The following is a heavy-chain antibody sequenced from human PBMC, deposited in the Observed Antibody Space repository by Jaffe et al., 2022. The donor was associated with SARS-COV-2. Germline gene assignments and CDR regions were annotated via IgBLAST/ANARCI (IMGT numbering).Heavy chain of an antibody. Sequence: QVQLVESGGGVVQPGRSLRLSCAASGFTFSSYGMHWVRQAPGKGLEWVAVIWYDGSNKYYADSVKGRFTISRDNSKNTLYLQMNSLRAEDTAVYYCATSSGWSGRVYYYGMDVWGQGTTVTVSS. J-gene: IGHJ6*02. CDR2: IWYDGSNK. CDR1: GFTFSSYG. V-gene: IGHV3-33*01. D-gene: IGHD6-19*01. CDR3: ATSSGWSGRVYYYGMDV.